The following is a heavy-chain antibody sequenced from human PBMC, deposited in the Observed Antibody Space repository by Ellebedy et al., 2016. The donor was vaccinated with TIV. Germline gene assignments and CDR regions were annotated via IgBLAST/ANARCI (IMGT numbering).Heavy chain of an antibody. CDR2: IHYSGST. D-gene: IGHD5-18*01. CDR1: GGSISSRNYY. Sequence: MPSETLSLTCTVTGGSISSRNYYWDWVRQPPGQGLEWIGNIHYSGSTNYNSSLKSRVTVSVDTSKNKFSLKLSSVTAADTAVYYCTTTDAYSYGLRFFEYWGQGALVTVSS. J-gene: IGHJ4*02. V-gene: IGHV4-39*01. CDR3: TTTDAYSYGLRFFEY.